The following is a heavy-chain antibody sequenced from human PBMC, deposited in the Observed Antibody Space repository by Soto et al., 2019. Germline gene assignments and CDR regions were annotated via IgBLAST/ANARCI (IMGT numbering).Heavy chain of an antibody. CDR3: ARGRDSSGWYYFDY. CDR2: ISSSSSYI. Sequence: EVQLVESGGGLVKPGGSLRLSCAASGFTFSSYSMNWVRQAPGKGLEWVSSISSSSSYIYYADSVKGRFTISRDNAKNSLYLQMNSLRAEDTAVYYCARGRDSSGWYYFDYWGQGTLVTVSS. V-gene: IGHV3-21*01. D-gene: IGHD6-19*01. CDR1: GFTFSSYS. J-gene: IGHJ4*02.